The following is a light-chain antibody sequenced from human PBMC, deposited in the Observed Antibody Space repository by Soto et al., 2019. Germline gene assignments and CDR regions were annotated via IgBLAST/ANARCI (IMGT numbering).Light chain of an antibody. CDR1: KSVNRQ. J-gene: IGKJ5*01. CDR3: QQYNNWPPIT. Sequence: EIVMTQSPASLSVTPGGRFTLSCRAIKSVNRQVLWYQHRPCQAPRLLIYDTSTRATGIPARFSGSGSGTEFTLTISSLQYEDFAVYHCQQYNNWPPITFGQGTRLEIK. CDR2: DTS. V-gene: IGKV3-15*01.